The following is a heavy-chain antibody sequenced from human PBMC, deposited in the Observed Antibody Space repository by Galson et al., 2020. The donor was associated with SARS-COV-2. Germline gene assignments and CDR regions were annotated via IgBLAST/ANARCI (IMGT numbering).Heavy chain of an antibody. Sequence: SETLSLTCTVSGGSISTYYWSWIRQPPGKGLEWIGYIYYSGSTNYNPSLKSRVTISVDTSKNQFSLKLNSVTAADTAVYYCAREGYSYGYFPGYYYMDVWGKGTTVIVSS. CDR1: GGSISTYY. D-gene: IGHD5-18*01. V-gene: IGHV4-59*01. CDR3: AREGYSYGYFPGYYYMDV. J-gene: IGHJ6*03. CDR2: IYYSGST.